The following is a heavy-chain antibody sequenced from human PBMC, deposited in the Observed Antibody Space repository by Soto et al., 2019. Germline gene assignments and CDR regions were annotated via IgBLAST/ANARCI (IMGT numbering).Heavy chain of an antibody. CDR1: GFTFSSYS. J-gene: IGHJ3*02. Sequence: GGSLRLSCAASGFTFSSYSMNWVRQAPGKGLEWVSSISSSSSYIYYADSVKGRFTISRDNAKNSLYLQMNSLRAEDTAVYYCARGPTGDYDAFDIWGQGTMITVSS. D-gene: IGHD4-17*01. CDR3: ARGPTGDYDAFDI. CDR2: ISSSSSYI. V-gene: IGHV3-21*01.